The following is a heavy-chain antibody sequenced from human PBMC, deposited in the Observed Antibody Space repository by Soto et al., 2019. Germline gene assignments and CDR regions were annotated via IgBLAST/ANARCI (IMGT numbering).Heavy chain of an antibody. V-gene: IGHV3-30-3*01. J-gene: IGHJ4*02. CDR2: ISYDGSNK. CDR3: AIIAVAGFDY. Sequence: QAQLVESGGGVVQPGRSLRLSCAASGFTFSSYAMHWVRQAPGKGLEWVAVISYDGSNKYYADSVKGRFTISRDNSKNTLYLQMNSLRAEDTAVYYCAIIAVAGFDYWGQGTLVTVSS. CDR1: GFTFSSYA. D-gene: IGHD6-19*01.